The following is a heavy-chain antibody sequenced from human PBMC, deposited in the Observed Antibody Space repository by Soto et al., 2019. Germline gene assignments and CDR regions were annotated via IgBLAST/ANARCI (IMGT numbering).Heavy chain of an antibody. D-gene: IGHD3-22*01. Sequence: EVQLLESGGGLVQPGGSLRLSCAASGFNFRSYAMTWVRQAPGKGLDWVSGTGGSGSSTFYSDSVRGRFSISRDNSKKRLYLQMNNLRVEDTGVFYWASDTGGVYYEGWLDSWGQGTLVTVSS. CDR1: GFNFRSYA. CDR3: ASDTGGVYYEGWLDS. J-gene: IGHJ5*01. CDR2: TGGSGSST. V-gene: IGHV3-23*01.